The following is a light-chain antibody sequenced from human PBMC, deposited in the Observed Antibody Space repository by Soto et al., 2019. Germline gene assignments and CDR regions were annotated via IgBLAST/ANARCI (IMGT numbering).Light chain of an antibody. Sequence: EIVMTQSPATLSVSPGGRATLSCRASQSVSSSYLAWYQQKPGQAPRLLIYGASSRATGIPDRFSGGGSGTDFSLTISRLETEDFSVYYCQQYGTSPLTFGGGTKVDIK. CDR2: GAS. CDR3: QQYGTSPLT. J-gene: IGKJ4*01. V-gene: IGKV3-20*01. CDR1: QSVSSSY.